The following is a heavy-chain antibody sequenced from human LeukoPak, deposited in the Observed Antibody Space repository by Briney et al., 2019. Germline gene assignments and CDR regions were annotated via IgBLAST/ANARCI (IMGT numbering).Heavy chain of an antibody. CDR1: GFSFSNYW. CDR3: ARDSGYTTSPGY. Sequence: GGSLRLSCADSGFSFSNYWMSWVRQAPGEGLEWVANIKQDGSEKYYVDSVKGRFTISRDNAKSSQYLQMNSLRAEDTALYYCARDSGYTTSPGYWGQGTLVTVSS. D-gene: IGHD3-16*02. V-gene: IGHV3-7*03. CDR2: IKQDGSEK. J-gene: IGHJ4*02.